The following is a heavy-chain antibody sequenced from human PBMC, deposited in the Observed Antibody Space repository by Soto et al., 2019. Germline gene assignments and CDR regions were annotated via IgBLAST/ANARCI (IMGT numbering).Heavy chain of an antibody. J-gene: IGHJ4*02. D-gene: IGHD1-1*01. Sequence: DVELVESGGGLVQTGGSLRLACAASGFTYTSHDLHWVRRATGRGLEWVSAIGATGDTHYADSVRGRFTISRENTFNTMYLQMNSLRAEDTAVYYCVRVPTARFYKRGPFDYWGQGALVTVSS. V-gene: IGHV3-13*01. CDR2: IGATGDT. CDR3: VRVPTARFYKRGPFDY. CDR1: GFTYTSHD.